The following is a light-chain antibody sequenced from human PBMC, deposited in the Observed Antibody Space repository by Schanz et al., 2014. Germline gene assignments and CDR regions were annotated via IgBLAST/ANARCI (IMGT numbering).Light chain of an antibody. CDR3: QQYNSNPT. CDR2: KAS. CDR1: QSISSW. V-gene: IGKV1-5*03. J-gene: IGKJ1*01. Sequence: DIQMTQSPSTLSAAVGDRVTITCRASQSISSWLAWYQQKPGKAPKILIYKASSLESGVPSRFSGSGSGTEFTLTISSLQPDDFATYYCQQYNSNPTFGQGTKVEIK.